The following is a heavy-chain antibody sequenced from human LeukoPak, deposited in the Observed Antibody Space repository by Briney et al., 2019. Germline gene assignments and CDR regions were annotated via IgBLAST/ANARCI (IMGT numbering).Heavy chain of an antibody. CDR1: GFTFRRYS. CDR2: ISSSGNTI. J-gene: IGHJ3*01. Sequence: GGSLRLSCEGSGFTFRRYSMHWVRQAPGKGLEWISYISSSGNTIYYADSVKGRFTISRDNSKNTLYLQMNSLRAEDTAVYYCAKDSRAGTTSDA. V-gene: IGHV3-48*01. CDR3: AKDSRAGTTSDA. D-gene: IGHD1-7*01.